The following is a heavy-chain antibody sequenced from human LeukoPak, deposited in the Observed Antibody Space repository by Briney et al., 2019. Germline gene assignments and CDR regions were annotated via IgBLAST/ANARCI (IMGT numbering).Heavy chain of an antibody. D-gene: IGHD1-26*01. CDR2: ISGSGGNT. J-gene: IGHJ4*02. CDR3: ARDKVVGATFFDY. CDR1: GFTFSSYA. Sequence: PGGSLRLSCAASGFTFSSYAMSWVRQAPGKGLEWVSAISGSGGNTYYADSVKGRFTISRDNSKNTLYLQMNSLRDEDTAVYYCARDKVVGATFFDYWGQGTLVTVSS. V-gene: IGHV3-23*01.